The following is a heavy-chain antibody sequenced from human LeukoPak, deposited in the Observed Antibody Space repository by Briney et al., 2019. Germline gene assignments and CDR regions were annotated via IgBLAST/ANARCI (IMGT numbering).Heavy chain of an antibody. CDR3: AKHGRIAARPGDAFDI. CDR2: IYSGGST. CDR1: GFTVSSNY. Sequence: GGSLRLSCAASGFTVSSNYMSWVRQAPGKGLEWVSVIYSGGSTYYADSVKGRFTISRDNSKNTLYLQMNSLRAEDTAVYYCAKHGRIAARPGDAFDIWGQGTMVTVSS. V-gene: IGHV3-53*01. D-gene: IGHD6-6*01. J-gene: IGHJ3*02.